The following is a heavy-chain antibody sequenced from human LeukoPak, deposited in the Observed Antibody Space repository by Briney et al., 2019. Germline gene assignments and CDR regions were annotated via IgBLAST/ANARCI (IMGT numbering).Heavy chain of an antibody. CDR2: IYYSGST. CDR3: ARVLAGTTTDH. Sequence: GSLRLSCAASGFTFSSYAMSWVRQAPGKGLEWIGYIYYSGSTNYNPSLKSRVTISLDTSKNQFSLKLSSVTAADTAVYYCARVLAGTTTDHWGQGTLVTVSS. CDR1: GFTFSSYA. V-gene: IGHV4-59*01. D-gene: IGHD1-14*01. J-gene: IGHJ4*02.